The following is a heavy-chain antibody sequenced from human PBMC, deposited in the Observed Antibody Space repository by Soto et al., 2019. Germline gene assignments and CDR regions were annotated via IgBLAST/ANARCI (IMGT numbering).Heavy chain of an antibody. V-gene: IGHV3-23*01. Sequence: GGSLRLSCAASGFTFSSYAMSWVRQAPGKGLEWVSAISGSGGSTYYADSVKGRFTIARDNSKNTLYLQMNSLRAEDTAVYYCACPCWAGEPRVMNDYWGQGTLVTVSS. D-gene: IGHD7-27*01. CDR1: GFTFSSYA. CDR2: ISGSGGST. CDR3: ACPCWAGEPRVMNDY. J-gene: IGHJ4*02.